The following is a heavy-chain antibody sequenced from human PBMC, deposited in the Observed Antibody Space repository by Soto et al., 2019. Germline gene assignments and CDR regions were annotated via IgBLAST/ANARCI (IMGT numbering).Heavy chain of an antibody. D-gene: IGHD3-10*01. CDR3: ARDAGLWFGECKESPNFDY. CDR2: IIPIFGTA. CDR1: GGTFSSYA. Sequence: QVQLVQSGAEVKKPGSSVKVSCKASGGTFSSYAISWVRQAPGQGLEWMGGIIPIFGTANYAQKFQGRVTITADESTSTAYMELSSLRSEDTAVYYCARDAGLWFGECKESPNFDYWGQGTLVTVSS. J-gene: IGHJ4*02. V-gene: IGHV1-69*01.